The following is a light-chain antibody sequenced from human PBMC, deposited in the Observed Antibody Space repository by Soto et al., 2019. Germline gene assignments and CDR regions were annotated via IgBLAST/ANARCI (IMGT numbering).Light chain of an antibody. CDR3: QQYGRHWT. V-gene: IGKV1-5*03. Sequence: DIQVTQSPSTLSASVGDTVTITCRAGQNIDIYMAWYQQKPGKAPKLLIYKSSSLESGVPSRFSGSGSGTEFTLTISSLQPDDSATYYCQQYGRHWTFGQGTKVEI. CDR2: KSS. CDR1: QNIDIY. J-gene: IGKJ1*01.